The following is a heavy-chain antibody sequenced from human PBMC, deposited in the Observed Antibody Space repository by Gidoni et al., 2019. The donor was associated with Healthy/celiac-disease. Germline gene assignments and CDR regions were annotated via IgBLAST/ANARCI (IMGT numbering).Heavy chain of an antibody. CDR1: GFPFSSYW. CDR3: ARDSIADY. CDR2: IKQDGSEK. J-gene: IGHJ4*02. Sequence: EVQLVESGGGLVQPGGSLRLSCAASGFPFSSYWMSWVRQAPGKGLEWVANIKQDGSEKYYVDSVKGRFTISRDNAKNSLYLQMNSLRAEDTAVYYCARDSIADYWGQGTLVTVSS. V-gene: IGHV3-7*04.